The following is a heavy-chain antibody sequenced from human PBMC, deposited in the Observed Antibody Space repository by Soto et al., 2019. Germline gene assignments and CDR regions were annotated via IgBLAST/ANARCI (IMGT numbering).Heavy chain of an antibody. V-gene: IGHV3-30*18. CDR1: GFIFSDFG. Sequence: QVNLVESGGGVVQPGRSLRLSFEASGFIFSDFGMHWVRQAPGKGLEWVAVISYDGNNKYYAQSVMGRFTISRDNSKNTLFLNMDSLRPEDTAVYHCVKGDLDTAVVNSPDAFDFWGPGTMVTVS. CDR2: ISYDGNNK. D-gene: IGHD5-18*01. J-gene: IGHJ3*01. CDR3: VKGDLDTAVVNSPDAFDF.